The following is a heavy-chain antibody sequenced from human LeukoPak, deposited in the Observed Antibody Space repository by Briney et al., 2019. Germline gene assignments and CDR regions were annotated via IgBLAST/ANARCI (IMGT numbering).Heavy chain of an antibody. V-gene: IGHV3-23*01. J-gene: IGHJ4*02. Sequence: GGSLILSFAASGFTFSSYAVSWVRQAPGKVLEWVSSITGTAGITFYAAAVNGRFTISRDNTKNALYLQMNRLRAEHTALHYCAKGRDYYDRYATFDYWGPGALVTVSP. CDR1: GFTFSSYA. CDR2: ITGTAGIT. CDR3: AKGRDYYDRYATFDY. D-gene: IGHD3-22*01.